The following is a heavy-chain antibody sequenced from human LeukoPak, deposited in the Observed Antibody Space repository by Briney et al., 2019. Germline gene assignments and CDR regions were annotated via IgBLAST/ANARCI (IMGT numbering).Heavy chain of an antibody. CDR3: ARAWELRPWFDY. D-gene: IGHD1-26*01. J-gene: IGHJ4*02. Sequence: SETLSLTCTVSGGSISSYYWSWIRQPPGKGLEWIGYIYYSGSTNYNPSLKSRVTISVDTSKNQFSPKLSSVTAADTAVYYCARAWELRPWFDYWGQGTLVTVSS. V-gene: IGHV4-59*01. CDR2: IYYSGST. CDR1: GGSISSYY.